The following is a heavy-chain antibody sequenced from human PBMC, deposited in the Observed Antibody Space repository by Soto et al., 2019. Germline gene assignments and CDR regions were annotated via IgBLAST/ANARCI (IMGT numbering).Heavy chain of an antibody. J-gene: IGHJ4*02. CDR2: ISGSGGST. CDR1: GFTFSSYA. V-gene: IGHV3-23*01. D-gene: IGHD3-3*01. CDR3: AKSSLYYDFWSGGIDY. Sequence: EVQLLESGGGLVQPGGSLRLSCAASGFTFSSYAMSWVRQAPGKGLEWVSAISGSGGSTYYADSVKGRFTISRDNSKNTLYLQMNSLRAEDTAVYYCAKSSLYYDFWSGGIDYWGQGTLVTISS.